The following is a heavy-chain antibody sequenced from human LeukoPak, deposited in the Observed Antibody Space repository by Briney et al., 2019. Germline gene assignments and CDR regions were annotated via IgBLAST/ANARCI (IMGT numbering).Heavy chain of an antibody. J-gene: IGHJ4*02. CDR2: INSHSTSI. Sequence: PGGSLRLSCAASGFSFNRYTMSWVRQAPGKGLEWVSCINSHSTSIYYADSVKGRFTVSRDNTKKSLYLQMNSLRGEDTAVYFCAKESGDCGADCLALNDYWGQGTLVTVSS. CDR1: GFSFNRYT. CDR3: AKESGDCGADCLALNDY. V-gene: IGHV3-21*01. D-gene: IGHD2-21*02.